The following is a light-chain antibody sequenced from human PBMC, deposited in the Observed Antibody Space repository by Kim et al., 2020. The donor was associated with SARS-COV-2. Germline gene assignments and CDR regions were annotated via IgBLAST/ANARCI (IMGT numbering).Light chain of an antibody. CDR2: KVS. CDR3: ISYSVINHYV. CDR1: TSHVGCYNY. V-gene: IGLV2-8*01. J-gene: IGLJ1*01. Sequence: QPVPLSCTGATSHVGCYNYVSRCQERPDKSPDLVVYKVSTRPSGVPDHFSVSKSGTTASLTVSGLQAEHGAGYSCISYSVINHYVFGPGTKVTVL.